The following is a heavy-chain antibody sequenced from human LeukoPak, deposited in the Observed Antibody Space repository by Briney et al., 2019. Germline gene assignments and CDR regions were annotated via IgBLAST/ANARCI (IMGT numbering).Heavy chain of an antibody. CDR2: INPNSGGT. Sequence: ASVKVSCKASGGTFSSYAISWVRQAPGQGLEWMGWINPNSGGTNYAQKFQGRVTMTRDTSISTAYMKLSRLRSDDTAVYYCARAQWLVRGGFDYWGQGTLVTVSS. J-gene: IGHJ4*02. V-gene: IGHV1-2*02. D-gene: IGHD6-19*01. CDR3: ARAQWLVRGGFDY. CDR1: GGTFSSYA.